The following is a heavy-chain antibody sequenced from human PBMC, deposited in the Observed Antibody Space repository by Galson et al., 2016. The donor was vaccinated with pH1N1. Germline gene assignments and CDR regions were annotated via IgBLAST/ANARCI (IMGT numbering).Heavy chain of an antibody. J-gene: IGHJ4*02. CDR2: IDPSNGGT. CDR1: GYTFTREY. D-gene: IGHD7-27*01. CDR3: IRDLGRLRDY. Sequence: SVKVSCKASGYTFTREYIHWVRQAPGQGLEWMGVIDPSNGGTTYSQNFQGLVTMTRDTSTNTVYMELSVLKSEDTAVYFCIRDLGRLRDYWGQGTLVTVSS. V-gene: IGHV1-46*01.